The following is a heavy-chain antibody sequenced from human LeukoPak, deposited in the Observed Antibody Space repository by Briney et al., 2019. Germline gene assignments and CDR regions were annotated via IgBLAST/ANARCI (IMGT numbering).Heavy chain of an antibody. Sequence: PGGALRLSCAASGFTFDDYAMHWVRQAPGKGLEWVSLISGDGGSTYYADSVKGRFTISRDNSKTSLYLQMNSLRTEDTALYYCAKDKYSSSWYEGDNWFDPWGQGTLVTVSS. CDR3: AKDKYSSSWYEGDNWFDP. V-gene: IGHV3-43*02. D-gene: IGHD6-13*01. J-gene: IGHJ5*02. CDR1: GFTFDDYA. CDR2: ISGDGGST.